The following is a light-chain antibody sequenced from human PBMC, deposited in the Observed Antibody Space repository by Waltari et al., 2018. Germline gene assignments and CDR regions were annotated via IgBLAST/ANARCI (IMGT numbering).Light chain of an antibody. CDR2: SS. V-gene: IGKV3-20*01. Sequence: RYLLLVQERPEPPSTVPNCWSSPKAPGMPDRVSGSGSGTDFALTISSLEPEDFSVYYCQQYGSSILYTFGQGTTLEIK. CDR3: QQYGSSILYT. J-gene: IGKJ2*01. CDR1: RY.